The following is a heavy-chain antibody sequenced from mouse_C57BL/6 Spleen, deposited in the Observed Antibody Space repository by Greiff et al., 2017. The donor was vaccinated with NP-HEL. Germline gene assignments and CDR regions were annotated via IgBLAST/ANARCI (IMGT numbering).Heavy chain of an antibody. J-gene: IGHJ4*01. CDR1: GYTFTSYW. CDR3: AREDGSSPMDY. CDR2: IYPGSGST. Sequence: VQLQQPGAELVKPGASVKMSCKASGYTFTSYWITWVKQRPGQGLAWIGDIYPGSGSTNYNEKFKSKATLTVDTSSSTAYMQLSSLTSEDSAVYYCAREDGSSPMDYWGQGTSVTVSS. V-gene: IGHV1-55*01. D-gene: IGHD1-1*01.